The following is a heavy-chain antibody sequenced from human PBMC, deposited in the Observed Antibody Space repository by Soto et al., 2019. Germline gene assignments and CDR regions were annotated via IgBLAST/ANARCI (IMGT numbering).Heavy chain of an antibody. V-gene: IGHV1-18*01. CDR2: ISAYNGNT. CDR3: ARSYYYDSSGGVASDAFGI. J-gene: IGHJ3*02. Sequence: QVQLVQSGAEVKKPGASVKVSCKASGYTFTSYGISWVRQAPGQGLEWMGWISAYNGNTNYAQKLQGRVTMTTDTSTSTAYMELRSLRSDDTGVYYCARSYYYDSSGGVASDAFGIWGQGTMVTVSS. CDR1: GYTFTSYG. D-gene: IGHD3-22*01.